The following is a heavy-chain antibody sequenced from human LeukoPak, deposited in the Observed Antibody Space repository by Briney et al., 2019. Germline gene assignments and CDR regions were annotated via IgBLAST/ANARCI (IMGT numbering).Heavy chain of an antibody. J-gene: IGHJ4*02. V-gene: IGHV3-43*02. CDR2: ISGDGGST. Sequence: GGSLRLSCAASGFTLDDYAMHWVRQAPGKGLEWVSLISGDGGSTSYADSVKGRFTISRDNSKNSLHLQMNSLRTEDTALYYCAKDITYKSGCLDYWGQGTLVTVSS. CDR3: AKDITYKSGCLDY. CDR1: GFTLDDYA. D-gene: IGHD6-19*01.